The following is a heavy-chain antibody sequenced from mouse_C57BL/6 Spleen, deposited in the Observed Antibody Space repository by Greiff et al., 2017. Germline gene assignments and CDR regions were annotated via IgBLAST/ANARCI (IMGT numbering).Heavy chain of an antibody. Sequence: EVQLQQSGPELVKPGASVKISCKASGYTFTDYYMNWVKQSHGKSLEWIGDINPNHGGTSYNQKFKGKATLTVDKSSSTAYMELRSLTSEYSAVYYCARSGPITTVEDWYFDVWGTGTTVTVSS. V-gene: IGHV1-26*01. J-gene: IGHJ1*03. CDR1: GYTFTDYY. D-gene: IGHD1-1*01. CDR3: ARSGPITTVEDWYFDV. CDR2: INPNHGGT.